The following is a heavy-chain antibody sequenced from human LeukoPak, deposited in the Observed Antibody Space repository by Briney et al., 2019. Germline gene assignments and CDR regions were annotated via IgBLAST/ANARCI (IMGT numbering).Heavy chain of an antibody. Sequence: PGGSLRLSCAASGFTFSSYAMSWVRQPPGKGLEWVSSISGTGGSTYYADSVKGRFTFSRDNSKNTLYLQMNSLRAEDTAVYYCAKDPYIAVAGTGYFDLWGRGTLVTVSS. D-gene: IGHD6-19*01. J-gene: IGHJ2*01. CDR1: GFTFSSYA. CDR3: AKDPYIAVAGTGYFDL. CDR2: ISGTGGST. V-gene: IGHV3-23*01.